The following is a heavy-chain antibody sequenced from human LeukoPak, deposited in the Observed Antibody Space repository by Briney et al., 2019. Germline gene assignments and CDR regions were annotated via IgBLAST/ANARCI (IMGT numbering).Heavy chain of an antibody. CDR1: GFTFSNYA. CDR2: IAGSGGYT. CDR3: AKKLKVPS. Sequence: GGSLRLSCVASGFTFSNYAMGWVRQAPGKGLEWVSAIAGSGGYTFYTDSVKGRFTISRDNSKNTLYLQMNSLRTEDTAIYYCAKKLKVPSWGQGTLVTVSS. J-gene: IGHJ5*02. D-gene: IGHD1-1*01. V-gene: IGHV3-23*01.